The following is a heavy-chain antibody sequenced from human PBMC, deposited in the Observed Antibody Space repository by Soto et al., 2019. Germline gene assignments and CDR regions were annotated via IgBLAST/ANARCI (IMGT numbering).Heavy chain of an antibody. CDR1: GFTFTNYA. CDR2: ISASGGA. V-gene: IGHV3-23*01. J-gene: IGHJ4*02. Sequence: GRSLRLSCAASGFTFTNYAMSWVRQAPGKGLEWVSGISASGGAYYTDSVKGRVTISRDNSKNTLYLQMNSLRAEDTAVYYCAKERGEIGLPLFDYWGQGTLVTASS. CDR3: AKERGEIGLPLFDY.